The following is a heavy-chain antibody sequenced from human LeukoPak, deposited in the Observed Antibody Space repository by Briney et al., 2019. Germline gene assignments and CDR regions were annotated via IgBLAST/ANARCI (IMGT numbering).Heavy chain of an antibody. Sequence: SETLSLTCAVYGGSFSGYYWSWICQPPGKGLEWIGEINHSGSTNYNPSLKSRVTISVDTSKNQFSLKLSSVTAADTAVYYCARLRTTLDAFDIWGQGTMVTVSS. CDR3: ARLRTTLDAFDI. CDR1: GGSFSGYY. J-gene: IGHJ3*02. V-gene: IGHV4-34*01. CDR2: INHSGST. D-gene: IGHD1-1*01.